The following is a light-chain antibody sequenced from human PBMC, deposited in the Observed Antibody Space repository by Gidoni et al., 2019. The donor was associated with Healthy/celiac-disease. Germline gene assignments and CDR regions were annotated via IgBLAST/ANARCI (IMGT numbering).Light chain of an antibody. CDR3: QQSYSTPWT. CDR1: QSISSY. J-gene: IGKJ1*01. CDR2: AAY. V-gene: IGKV1-39*01. Sequence: DIQMTQSPSSLSASVGDRVTITCRASQSISSYLNLYQQKPGKAPKLLIYAAYSLQSGVPSRCSGSVSGTDFTLTISSLQPVDFSTYYCQQSYSTPWTFGQGTKVEIK.